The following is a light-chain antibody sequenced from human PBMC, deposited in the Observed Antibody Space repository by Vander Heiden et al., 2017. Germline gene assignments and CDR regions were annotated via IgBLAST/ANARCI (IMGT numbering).Light chain of an antibody. CDR2: GKN. Sequence: SSELTQDPAVSVALGQTVRITCQGDSLRSYDASWYQQKPRQAPVLVIYGKNNRPSGIPDRFSGSSSGNTASLTITGAQAEDEADYYCNSRDSSGNHPDVVFGGGTKLTVL. J-gene: IGLJ2*01. CDR3: NSRDSSGNHPDVV. V-gene: IGLV3-19*01. CDR1: SLRSYD.